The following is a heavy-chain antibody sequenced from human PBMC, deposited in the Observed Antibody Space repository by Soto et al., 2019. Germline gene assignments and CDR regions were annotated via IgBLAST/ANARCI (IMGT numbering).Heavy chain of an antibody. CDR2: ISGSGGST. Sequence: GESLKISCAASGFTFSSYAMSWVRQAPGKGLEWVSAISGSGGSTYYADSVKGRFTISRDNSKNTLYLQMNSLRAEDTAVYYCAKETTYYYDSSGKVGAFDIWGQGTMVTVSS. D-gene: IGHD3-22*01. J-gene: IGHJ3*02. CDR1: GFTFSSYA. CDR3: AKETTYYYDSSGKVGAFDI. V-gene: IGHV3-23*01.